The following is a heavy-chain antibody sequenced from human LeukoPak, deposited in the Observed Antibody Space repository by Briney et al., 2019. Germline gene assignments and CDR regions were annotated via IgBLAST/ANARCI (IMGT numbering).Heavy chain of an antibody. CDR1: GYTFTRYG. J-gene: IGHJ4*02. V-gene: IGHV1-18*01. Sequence: ASVKVSCKASGYTFTRYGITWVRQAPGQGLEWMGWISTYNGDTKYAQKLQGRVTMTRDTSTNTAYMELRSLRSDDTAVYYCARDTSNSSGWYIFFDFWGQGTLVAVSS. CDR3: ARDTSNSSGWYIFFDF. D-gene: IGHD6-19*01. CDR2: ISTYNGDT.